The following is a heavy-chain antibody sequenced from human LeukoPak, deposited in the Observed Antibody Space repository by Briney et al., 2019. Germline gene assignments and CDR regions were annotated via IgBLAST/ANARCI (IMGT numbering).Heavy chain of an antibody. CDR3: AREREIGDYYDSSYSNYYYYYMDV. CDR2: INHSGST. J-gene: IGHJ6*03. V-gene: IGHV4-34*01. CDR1: GGSFSGYY. Sequence: SETLSLTCAVYGGSFSGYYWSWIRQPPGKGLEWIGEINHSGSTNYNPSLKSRVTMSVDTSKNQFSLKLSSVTAADTAVYYCAREREIGDYYDSSYSNYYYYYMDVWGKGTTVTISS. D-gene: IGHD3-22*01.